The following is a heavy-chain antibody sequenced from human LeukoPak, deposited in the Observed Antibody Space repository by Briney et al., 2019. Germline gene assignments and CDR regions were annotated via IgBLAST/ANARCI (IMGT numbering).Heavy chain of an antibody. CDR2: INPSGGST. CDR3: ARDLTNTIAAAGTIPLFDY. V-gene: IGHV1-46*01. D-gene: IGHD6-13*01. J-gene: IGHJ4*02. Sequence: GASVKVSCKASGYTFTGYYMHWVRQAPGQGLEWMGIINPSGGSTSYAQKFQGRVTMTRDMSTSTVYMELSSLRSEDTAVYYCARDLTNTIAAAGTIPLFDYWGQGTLVTVSS. CDR1: GYTFTGYY.